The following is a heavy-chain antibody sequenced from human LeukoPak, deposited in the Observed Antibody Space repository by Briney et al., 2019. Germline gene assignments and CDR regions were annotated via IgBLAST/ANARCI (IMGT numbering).Heavy chain of an antibody. J-gene: IGHJ6*02. CDR3: AREVQGYSYGFLWYYYGMDV. CDR2: INSDGSST. Sequence: GGSLRLSCAASGFPFSSYAMSWVRQAPGKGLVWVSRINSDGSSTSYADSVKGRFTISRDNAKNTLYLQMNSLRAEDTAVYYCAREVQGYSYGFLWYYYGMDVWGQGTTVTVSS. V-gene: IGHV3-74*01. D-gene: IGHD5-18*01. CDR1: GFPFSSYA.